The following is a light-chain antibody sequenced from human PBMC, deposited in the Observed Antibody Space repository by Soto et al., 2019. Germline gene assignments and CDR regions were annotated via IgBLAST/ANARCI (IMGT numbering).Light chain of an antibody. J-gene: IGKJ4*01. Sequence: EIVLTQSPATLSLSPGDRATLSCSASQSVGSYLGWYQQRPGQAPRLLIYDASNRATGIPARFSGSGSGTDFTLTISSLEPEDFAGYYCQQRSDWPSTFGGGTKVEIK. CDR3: QQRSDWPST. V-gene: IGKV3-11*01. CDR2: DAS. CDR1: QSVGSY.